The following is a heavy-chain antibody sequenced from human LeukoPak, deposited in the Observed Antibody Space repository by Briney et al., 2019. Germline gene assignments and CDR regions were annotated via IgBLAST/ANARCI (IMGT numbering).Heavy chain of an antibody. Sequence: SEPLSLTCTTSGAPISRFYWSWVRQPPGKGLEWIGNIYNGVPTFFNPSLKSRVTLSVDTSKTQFSLQLASVTAADTAVYYCVQTTGWPGFDYWGQGILVTVSS. CDR3: VQTTGWPGFDY. D-gene: IGHD6-19*01. CDR1: GAPISRFY. V-gene: IGHV4-4*09. J-gene: IGHJ4*02. CDR2: IYNGVPT.